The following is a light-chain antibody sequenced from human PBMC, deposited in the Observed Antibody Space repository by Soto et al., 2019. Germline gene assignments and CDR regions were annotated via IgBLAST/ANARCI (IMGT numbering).Light chain of an antibody. V-gene: IGLV2-14*01. CDR2: EVS. CDR3: SSYTSTSTHVI. J-gene: IGLJ2*01. CDR1: SSDVGGYNY. Sequence: QSALTQPASVSGSPGQSITISCTGSSSDVGGYNYVSWYQQYPGKAPKLMIYEVSDRLSGVSNRFSGSKSGATASLTISGLQAEDEADYYCSSYTSTSTHVIFGGGTKLTVL.